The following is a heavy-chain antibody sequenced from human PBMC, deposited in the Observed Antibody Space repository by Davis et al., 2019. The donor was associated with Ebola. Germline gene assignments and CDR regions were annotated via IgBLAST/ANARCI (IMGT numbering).Heavy chain of an antibody. D-gene: IGHD3-22*01. V-gene: IGHV4-34*01. J-gene: IGHJ4*02. CDR1: GGSFSGYY. CDR3: ASNYYETNGYYCGFDY. Sequence: MPSETLSLTCAVYGGSFSGYYWSWIRQPPGKGLEWIGEINHSGSTNYNPSLKSRVTISVDTSKNQFSLKLSSVTAADTAVYYCASNYYETNGYYCGFDYWGQGTLVTVSS. CDR2: INHSGST.